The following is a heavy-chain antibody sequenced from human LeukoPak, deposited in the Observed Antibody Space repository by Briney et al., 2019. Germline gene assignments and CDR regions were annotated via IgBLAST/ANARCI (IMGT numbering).Heavy chain of an antibody. D-gene: IGHD3-10*01. V-gene: IGHV3-74*01. CDR1: GFTFSSYW. J-gene: IGHJ3*02. CDR2: INSDGSST. CDR3: AREGRTMVRGVNAFDI. Sequence: GGSLRLSCAASGFTFSSYWMHWVRQAPGKGLVWVSRINSDGSSTSYADSVKGRFTISRDNAKNTLYLQMNSLRAEDTAVYYCAREGRTMVRGVNAFDIWGQGTMVTVSS.